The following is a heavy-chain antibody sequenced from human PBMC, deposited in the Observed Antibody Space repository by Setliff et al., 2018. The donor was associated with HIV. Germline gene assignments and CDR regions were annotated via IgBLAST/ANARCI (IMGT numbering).Heavy chain of an antibody. Sequence: SVKVSCKASGYSFTSYHIHWVRQAPGQGLEWMGRILPTSGGTLYAQKFQDRISLIRDTYTKTVYMELSSLRPEDTAVYYCTRVRYGGTYDAFDVWGQGTMVTVSS. J-gene: IGHJ3*01. CDR3: TRVRYGGTYDAFDV. CDR1: GYSFTSYH. D-gene: IGHD1-26*01. CDR2: ILPTSGGT. V-gene: IGHV1-46*03.